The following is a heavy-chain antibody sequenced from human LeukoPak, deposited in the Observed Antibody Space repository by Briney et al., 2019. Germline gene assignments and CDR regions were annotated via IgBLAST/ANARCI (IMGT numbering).Heavy chain of an antibody. D-gene: IGHD3-10*01. J-gene: IGHJ4*02. Sequence: GATVKISCKASGYTFTDYYLHWLQQAPGKGLEWMGRVDPEDGKTKYAEKFQGRVTITADTSIDTVYMELSSLRSEDTAVYYCARDLGLGELDYWGQGTLVTVSS. CDR2: VDPEDGKT. V-gene: IGHV1-69-2*01. CDR3: ARDLGLGELDY. CDR1: GYTFTDYY.